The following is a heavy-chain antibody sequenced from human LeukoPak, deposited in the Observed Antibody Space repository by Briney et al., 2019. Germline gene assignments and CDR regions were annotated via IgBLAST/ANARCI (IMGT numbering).Heavy chain of an antibody. CDR3: ARNNWFDP. J-gene: IGHJ5*02. Sequence: GGSLRLSCAASGFAVSSNYMSWVRQAPGKGLEWGSVIYSGGSTFSADPVKGRFTISRDNSKNTLYLQMNSRRAEDTAVYYCARNNWFDPWGQGTLVTVSS. CDR1: GFAVSSNY. CDR2: IYSGGST. V-gene: IGHV3-53*01.